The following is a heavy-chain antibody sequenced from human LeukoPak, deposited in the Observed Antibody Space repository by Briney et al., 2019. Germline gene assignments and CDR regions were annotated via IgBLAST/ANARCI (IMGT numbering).Heavy chain of an antibody. J-gene: IGHJ5*02. D-gene: IGHD1-26*01. Sequence: GGSLTLSCAASGFTFRDAAMTWVRQAPGKGLEWVSLISSSGANAYYADSVKGRFTISRDNSKNTLYLQMNNLRGEDAAEYYCAKDMELASWGQGTLVTVSS. CDR2: ISSSGANA. CDR3: AKDMELAS. V-gene: IGHV3-23*01. CDR1: GFTFRDAA.